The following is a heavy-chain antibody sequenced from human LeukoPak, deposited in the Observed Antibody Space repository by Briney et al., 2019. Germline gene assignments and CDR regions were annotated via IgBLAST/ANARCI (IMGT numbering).Heavy chain of an antibody. D-gene: IGHD3-3*01. J-gene: IGHJ4*02. V-gene: IGHV3-21*01. Sequence: GGSLRLSCEVSGVTFSSYSMNWVRQAPGKGLEWVSSISRSSNYIYYAASLKGRFTISRDNAKNSLYLQMNSLRAEDTAVYYCARAGDFWSGYHSSGHFDYWGQGTLVTVSS. CDR2: ISRSSNYI. CDR3: ARAGDFWSGYHSSGHFDY. CDR1: GVTFSSYS.